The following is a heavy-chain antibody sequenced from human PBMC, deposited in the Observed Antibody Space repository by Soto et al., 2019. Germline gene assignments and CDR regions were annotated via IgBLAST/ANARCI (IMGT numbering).Heavy chain of an antibody. CDR2: ISAHNGNT. CDR3: ARGRYGDY. J-gene: IGHJ4*02. V-gene: IGHV1-18*01. CDR1: GYTFTSYG. Sequence: QVHLVQSGAEVKKPGASVKVSCKSSGYTFTSYGITWVRQAPGQGLEWMGWISAHNGNTDYAQKLQGRVIVTRDTSTSTAHMEPRSLISDDTAVYYCARGRYGDYWGQGALVTVSS. D-gene: IGHD1-1*01.